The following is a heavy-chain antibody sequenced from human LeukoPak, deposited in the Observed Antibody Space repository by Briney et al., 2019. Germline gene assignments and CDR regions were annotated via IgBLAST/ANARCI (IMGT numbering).Heavy chain of an antibody. V-gene: IGHV3-73*01. CDR3: TTKGVLTGYPLDY. CDR1: GFTFSGSG. J-gene: IGHJ4*02. Sequence: PGGSLKLSCAASGFTFSGSGMHWVRQASGKGLEWVGRIRSKANSYATAYAASVKGRFTISRDDSKNTAYLQMNSLKTEDTAVYYCTTKGVLTGYPLDYWGQGTLVIVSS. D-gene: IGHD3-9*01. CDR2: IRSKANSYAT.